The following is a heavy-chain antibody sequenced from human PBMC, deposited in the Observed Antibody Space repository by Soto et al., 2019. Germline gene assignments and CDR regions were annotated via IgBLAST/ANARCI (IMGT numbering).Heavy chain of an antibody. J-gene: IGHJ4*02. CDR1: GFTFSSYS. Sequence: EVQLVESGGGLVQPGGSLRLSCAASGFTFSSYSMNWVRQAPGKGLEWVSYISSSSSTIYYADSVKGRFTISRDHAKNSMYLQMNSMRDEDTAVYYGAGDGRAFVDIVATVRLGEYYYDYWGQGTLVTVSS. CDR2: ISSSSSTI. D-gene: IGHD5-12*01. CDR3: AGDGRAFVDIVATVRLGEYYYDY. V-gene: IGHV3-48*02.